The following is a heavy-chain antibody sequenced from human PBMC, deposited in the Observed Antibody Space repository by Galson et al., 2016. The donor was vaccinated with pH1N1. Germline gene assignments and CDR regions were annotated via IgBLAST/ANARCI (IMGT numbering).Heavy chain of an antibody. CDR3: AREGYSHSDTYYLGMDV. V-gene: IGHV1-18*01. CDR1: GYTFSSYG. Sequence: QSGAEVKKPGASVKVSCRASGYTFSSYGISWVRQAPGQGLEWMGWIGAYNGHTNYAQKVQGRVTMTADTSTSTAYMELRSLRSDDTAVYYCAREGYSHSDTYYLGMDVWGQGTTVTVSS. D-gene: IGHD5-12*01. CDR2: IGAYNGHT. J-gene: IGHJ6*02.